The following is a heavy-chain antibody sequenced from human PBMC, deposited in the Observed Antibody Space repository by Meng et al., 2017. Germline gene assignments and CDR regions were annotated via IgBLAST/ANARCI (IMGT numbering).Heavy chain of an antibody. CDR1: GGSISISSSY. D-gene: IGHD3-3*01. Sequence: QLQLQESGPGLVKPSETLSLTCTVSGGSISISSSYWGWIRQPPGKGLEFIGNIYYSGSAYYNPSLKSRGTVSVDTSKNQFSLKLSSVIAADTAVYYCVSRVEGAFDLWGQGTLVTVSS. CDR2: IYYSGSA. V-gene: IGHV4-39*01. J-gene: IGHJ4*02. CDR3: VSRVEGAFDL.